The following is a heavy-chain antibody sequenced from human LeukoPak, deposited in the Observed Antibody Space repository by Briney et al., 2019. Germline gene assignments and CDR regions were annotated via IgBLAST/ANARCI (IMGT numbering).Heavy chain of an antibody. CDR1: GYSFTTYW. V-gene: IGHV5-51*01. D-gene: IGHD6-19*01. CDR2: IYPGDSNT. J-gene: IGHJ2*01. CDR3: ARAVAPWYFDL. Sequence: GESLKISCQGSGYSFTTYWIAWVRQMPGKGLEWMGIIYPGDSNTRYSPSFQGQVTFSADKSITTAYLQWSSLKASDTAMYYCARAVAPWYFDLWGRGTLVTVSS.